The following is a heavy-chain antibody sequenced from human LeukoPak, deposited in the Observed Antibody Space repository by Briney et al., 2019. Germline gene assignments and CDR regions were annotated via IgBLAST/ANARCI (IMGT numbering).Heavy chain of an antibody. CDR3: AKSNGYGLIDI. V-gene: IGHV4-59*12. J-gene: IGHJ3*02. CDR1: GGSISSYY. Sequence: PSETLSLTCTVSGGSISSYYWSWIRQPPGKGLEWIGYIFYSGSTYYSPSLKSRVTISLDTSRNQFSLKLNSVTAADTAVYYCAKSNGYGLIDIWGQGTMVTVSS. CDR2: IFYSGST. D-gene: IGHD3-22*01.